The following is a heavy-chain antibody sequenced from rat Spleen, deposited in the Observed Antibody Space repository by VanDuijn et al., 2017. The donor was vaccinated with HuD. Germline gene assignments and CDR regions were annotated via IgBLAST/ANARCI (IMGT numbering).Heavy chain of an antibody. D-gene: IGHD1-1*01. Sequence: EVQLVESDGGLVQPGRSLKLSCAASGFTFSDYYMAWVRQAPTKGLEWVATINYDGSSTYYRDSVKGRFTISRDNAKSSLYLQMDSLRSEDTASYYCAGYYNYFDYWGQGVMVTVSS. CDR1: GFTFSDYY. CDR3: AGYYNYFDY. CDR2: INYDGSST. J-gene: IGHJ2*01. V-gene: IGHV5-29*01.